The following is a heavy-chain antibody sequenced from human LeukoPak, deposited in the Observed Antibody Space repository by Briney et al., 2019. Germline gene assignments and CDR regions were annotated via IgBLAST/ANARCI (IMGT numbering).Heavy chain of an antibody. CDR3: ARLPSGSFDY. Sequence: SETLSLTCTVSGGSISSYYWSWVRQPPGKGLEWIGYIYYSGSTNYNPSLKSRVTISVDTSKNQFSLKLSSVTAADTAVYYCARLPSGSFDYWGQGTLVTVSS. CDR2: IYYSGST. V-gene: IGHV4-59*01. J-gene: IGHJ4*02. D-gene: IGHD1-26*01. CDR1: GGSISSYY.